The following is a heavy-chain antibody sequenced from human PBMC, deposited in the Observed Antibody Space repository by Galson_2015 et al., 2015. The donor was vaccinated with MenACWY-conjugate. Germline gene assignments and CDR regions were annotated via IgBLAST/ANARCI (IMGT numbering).Heavy chain of an antibody. CDR3: AKVMLVGGSDGFDI. CDR1: GYIFTLYY. CDR2: ISPSAGIT. J-gene: IGHJ3*02. V-gene: IGHV1-46*01. Sequence: SVKVSCKASGYIFTLYYIHWVRQAPGQGLEWMGTISPSAGITHYAQKFQGRVSMNRDTYTSTVYMELSSLKSDDTAVYYCAKVMLVGGSDGFDIWGQGTMVTVSS. D-gene: IGHD2-15*01.